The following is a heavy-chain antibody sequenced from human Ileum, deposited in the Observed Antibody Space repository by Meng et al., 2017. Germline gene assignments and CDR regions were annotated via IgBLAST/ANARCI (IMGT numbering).Heavy chain of an antibody. CDR1: GASVGSFCCY. D-gene: IGHD1-26*01. Sequence: REGSGPGLVVASEALAPRCPVPGASVGSFCCYWSWIRPSAGKGLEWIGYVYYNGVTNYNPSLRSRITTSIDTSKNQFSLKLSSVTAADTALYYCTRERSWSDFGYFDDWGRGTLVTVSS. CDR2: VYYNGVT. V-gene: IGHV4-61*01. CDR3: TRERSWSDFGYFDD. J-gene: IGHJ4*02.